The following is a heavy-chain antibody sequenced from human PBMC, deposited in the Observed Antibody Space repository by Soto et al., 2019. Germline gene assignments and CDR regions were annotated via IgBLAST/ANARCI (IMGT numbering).Heavy chain of an antibody. V-gene: IGHV4-4*08. J-gene: IGHJ5*02. CDR2: IYHSGST. Sequence: SEPLSLTCTVSGGSIIIYYWSWIRQPPGKGLEWIGEIYHSGSTNYNPSLKSRVTISRDNAKNSLNLQMNSLRAEDTAVYYCTRDAARDSSARGWFDPWGPGTLVTVSS. CDR3: TRDAARDSSARGWFDP. CDR1: GGSIIIYY. D-gene: IGHD6-13*01.